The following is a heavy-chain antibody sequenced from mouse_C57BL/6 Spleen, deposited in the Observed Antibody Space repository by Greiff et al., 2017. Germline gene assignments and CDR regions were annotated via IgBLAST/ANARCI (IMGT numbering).Heavy chain of an antibody. J-gene: IGHJ2*01. CDR1: GYTFTSYG. CDR3: ARDYGSSDGY. V-gene: IGHV1-81*01. CDR2: IYPRSGNT. Sequence: QVTLKESGAELARPGASVKLSCKASGYTFTSYGISWVKQSTGQGLEWIGEIYPRSGNTYYNEKFKGKATLTADKSSSTAYMELRSLTSEDSAVYFCARDYGSSDGYWGQGTTRTVSS. D-gene: IGHD1-1*01.